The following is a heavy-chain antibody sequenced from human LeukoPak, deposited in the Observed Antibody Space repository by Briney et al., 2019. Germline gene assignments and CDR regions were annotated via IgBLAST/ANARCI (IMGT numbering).Heavy chain of an antibody. J-gene: IGHJ6*03. CDR2: IYYSGST. Sequence: SETLSLTCTVSGGSISSYYWSWIRQPPGKGLEWIGYIYYSGSTNYNPSLKSRVTISVDRSKNQFSLKLSSVTAADTAVYYCARAGDPYYYYYMDVWGKGTTVTVSS. V-gene: IGHV4-59*12. CDR3: ARAGDPYYYYYMDV. CDR1: GGSISSYY. D-gene: IGHD7-27*01.